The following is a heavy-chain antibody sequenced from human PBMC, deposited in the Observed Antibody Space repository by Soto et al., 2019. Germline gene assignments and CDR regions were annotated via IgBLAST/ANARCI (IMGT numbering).Heavy chain of an antibody. J-gene: IGHJ5*02. D-gene: IGHD1-26*01. V-gene: IGHV1-58*01. CDR2: IVVGSGNT. CDR3: AAEWELLGWFDP. CDR1: GFTFTSSA. Sequence: ASVKVSCKASGFTFTSSAVQWARQARGQRLEWIGWIVVGSGNTNYAQKFQERVTITRDMSTSTAYMELSSLRSEDTAVYYCAAEWELLGWFDPWGQGTLVTVSS.